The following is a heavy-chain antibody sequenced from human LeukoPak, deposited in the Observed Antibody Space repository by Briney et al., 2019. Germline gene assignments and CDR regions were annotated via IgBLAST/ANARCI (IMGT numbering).Heavy chain of an antibody. V-gene: IGHV1-8*01. CDR1: GYTFTSYD. CDR2: MNPNSGNT. CDR3: AREPTPKRYRLLWFGELLSYYGMDV. J-gene: IGHJ6*02. D-gene: IGHD3-10*01. Sequence: AASVKVSCKASGYTFTSYDINCVRQATGQGLEWMGWMNPNSGNTGYAQKFQGRVTMTRNTSISTAYMELSSLRSEDTAVYYCAREPTPKRYRLLWFGELLSYYGMDVWGQGTTVTVSS.